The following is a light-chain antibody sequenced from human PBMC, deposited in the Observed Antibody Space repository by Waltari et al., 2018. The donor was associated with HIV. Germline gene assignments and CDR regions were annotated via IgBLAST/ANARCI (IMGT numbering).Light chain of an antibody. J-gene: IGLJ3*02. Sequence: QSVLTQPPSVSGAPGQRVTISCPGRSSNIGAGYDVHWYQQLPGTAPKLLIYCNTKRPSGVPDRFSGSKSGTSASLAISGLQPDDETDYYCQSYDRSLSNWVFGGGTKLTVL. V-gene: IGLV1-40*01. CDR3: QSYDRSLSNWV. CDR2: CNT. CDR1: SSNIGAGYD.